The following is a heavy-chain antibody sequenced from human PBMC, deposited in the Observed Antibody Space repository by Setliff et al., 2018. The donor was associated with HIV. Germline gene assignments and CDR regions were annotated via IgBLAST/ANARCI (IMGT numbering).Heavy chain of an antibody. CDR2: INGGNGNT. D-gene: IGHD3-22*01. CDR1: GYTFTNYS. Sequence: ASVKVSCKASGYTFTNYSMHWVRQAPGQRLEWMGWINGGNGNTKYSENFQGRVTITRDTSASTAYMELNSLRSEDTAVYYCAHHLYYDSSGVDYFDYWGQGTLVTVSS. CDR3: AHHLYYDSSGVDYFDY. V-gene: IGHV1-3*01. J-gene: IGHJ4*02.